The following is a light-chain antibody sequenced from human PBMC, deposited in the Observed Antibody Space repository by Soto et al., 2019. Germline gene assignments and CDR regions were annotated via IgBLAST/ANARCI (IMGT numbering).Light chain of an antibody. J-gene: IGKJ1*01. CDR1: QSISSW. Sequence: DIQMTQSPSTLSASVGDRVTITCRASQSISSWLAWYQQKPGKAPKLLIYKASSLETGVPSRFSGSGSGTAFTLIISSRQPDDFASYYCQQYGSSSPWTFGQGTKVEIK. V-gene: IGKV1-5*03. CDR3: QQYGSSSPWT. CDR2: KAS.